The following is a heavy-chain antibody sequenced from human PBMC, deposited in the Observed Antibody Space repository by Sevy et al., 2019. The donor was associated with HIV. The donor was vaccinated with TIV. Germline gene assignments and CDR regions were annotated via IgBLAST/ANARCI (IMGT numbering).Heavy chain of an antibody. Sequence: GGSLRLSCAASGFTFSSYWMSWVRQAPGKGLEWVANIKQDGSEKYYVDSVKGRFTISRDNPKNSLYLQMNSLRAEDTAVYYCAREGGNGYYYYMDVWGKGTTVTVSS. CDR2: IKQDGSEK. V-gene: IGHV3-7*03. D-gene: IGHD2-15*01. CDR1: GFTFSSYW. CDR3: AREGGNGYYYYMDV. J-gene: IGHJ6*03.